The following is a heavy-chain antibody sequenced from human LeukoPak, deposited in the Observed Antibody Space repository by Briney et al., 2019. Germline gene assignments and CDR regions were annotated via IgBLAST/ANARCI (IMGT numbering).Heavy chain of an antibody. CDR3: ARQCGSYYPHYFDY. CDR2: IYYSGST. D-gene: IGHD1-26*01. CDR1: GGSISSSSYY. Sequence: SETLSLTCTVSGGSISSSSYYWGWIRQPPGKGLEWIGSIYYSGSTYYNLSLKSRVTISVDTSKNQFSLKLSSVTAADTAVYYCARQCGSYYPHYFDYWGQGTLVTVSS. J-gene: IGHJ4*02. V-gene: IGHV4-39*01.